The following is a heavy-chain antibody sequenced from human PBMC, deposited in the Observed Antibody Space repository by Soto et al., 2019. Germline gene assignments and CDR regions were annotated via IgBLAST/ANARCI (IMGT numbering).Heavy chain of an antibody. CDR1: GGSVSSGNYY. CDR2: FYYTGSI. Sequence: PSETLSLTCTVSGGSVSSGNYYWSWIRQPPGKGLEWIGYFYYTGSINYNPSLKGRVTIFIDASKNQFSLTLYSVTAADTAVYYFARSMFYSDDTNYSPFEYWGQGTLVTVSS. CDR3: ARSMFYSDDTNYSPFEY. D-gene: IGHD3-22*01. J-gene: IGHJ4*02. V-gene: IGHV4-61*01.